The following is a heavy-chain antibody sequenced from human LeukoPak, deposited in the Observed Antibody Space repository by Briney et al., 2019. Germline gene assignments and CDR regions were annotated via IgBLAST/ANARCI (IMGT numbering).Heavy chain of an antibody. J-gene: IGHJ4*02. CDR1: GGSFSGYY. CDR2: INHSGST. V-gene: IGHV4-34*01. CDR3: ARVSSGYYYVTGQNFDY. Sequence: SETLSLTCAVYGGSFSGYYWSWIRQPPGKGLEWIGEINHSGSTNYNPSLKSRVTISVDTSKNQFSLKLSSVTAADTAVYYCARVSSGYYYVTGQNFDYWGQGTLVTVSP. D-gene: IGHD3-22*01.